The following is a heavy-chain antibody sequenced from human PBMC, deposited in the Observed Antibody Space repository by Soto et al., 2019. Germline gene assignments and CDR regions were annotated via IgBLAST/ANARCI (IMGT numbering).Heavy chain of an antibody. D-gene: IGHD3-16*01. V-gene: IGHV4-59*01. CDR2: IYYSGST. Sequence: SETLSLTCTVSGGSISSYYWSWIRQPPGKGLEWIGYIYYSGSTNYNPSLKSRVTISVDTSKNQFSLKLSSVTAADTAVYYCARGGGYGSDWFDPWGQGALVTVSS. J-gene: IGHJ5*02. CDR3: ARGGGYGSDWFDP. CDR1: GGSISSYY.